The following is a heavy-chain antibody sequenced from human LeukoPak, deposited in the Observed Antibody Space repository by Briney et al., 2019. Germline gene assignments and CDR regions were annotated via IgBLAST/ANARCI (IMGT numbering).Heavy chain of an antibody. Sequence: PSETVTLTCTVSGGPISSSSYYWAWIRQPPGKGLEWIGSIYYSGSTYYNPSLKSRVTISVDTSKNQFSLKLSSVTAADTAVYYCSRRIVGCSYGYGNLDYWGQGTLVTVSS. V-gene: IGHV4-39*01. CDR1: GGPISSSSYY. D-gene: IGHD5-18*01. CDR2: IYYSGST. J-gene: IGHJ4*02. CDR3: SRRIVGCSYGYGNLDY.